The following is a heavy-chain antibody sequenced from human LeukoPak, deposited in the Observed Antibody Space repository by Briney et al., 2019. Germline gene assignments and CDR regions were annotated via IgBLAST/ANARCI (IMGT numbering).Heavy chain of an antibody. CDR3: ARVATYHYDSSDYWAWFDP. J-gene: IGHJ5*02. CDR1: GGTFASYA. Sequence: GASVKVSCKASGGTFASYAISWIRQAPGQGLEWMGGIIPVYGTGTYAQNFQGRVTITADESTAYMELSSLGSEDTAVYYCARVATYHYDSSDYWAWFDPWGQGTLVTVSS. CDR2: IIPVYGTG. V-gene: IGHV1-69*13. D-gene: IGHD3-22*01.